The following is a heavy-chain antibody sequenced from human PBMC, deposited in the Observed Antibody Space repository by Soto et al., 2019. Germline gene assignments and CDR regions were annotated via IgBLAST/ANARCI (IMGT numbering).Heavy chain of an antibody. CDR2: IYYNGNT. V-gene: IGHV4-59*02. J-gene: IGHJ4*02. D-gene: IGHD2-8*01. Sequence: SETLSLTCTVSGGFVTSYYWSWIRQSPGKGLEWIGYIYYNGNTNYNPSLKSRVTISVDTSKNQVFLRLSSVTAADTAVYFCARRTKYCTTTACHLDYWGQGTKVTVSS. CDR1: GGFVTSYY. CDR3: ARRTKYCTTTACHLDY.